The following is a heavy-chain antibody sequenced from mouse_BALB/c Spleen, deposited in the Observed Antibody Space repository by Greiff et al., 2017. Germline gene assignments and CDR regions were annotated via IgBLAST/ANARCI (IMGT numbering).Heavy chain of an antibody. CDR3: ADYYGTSYWYFDV. D-gene: IGHD1-1*01. J-gene: IGHJ1*01. Sequence: QVQLQQSGAELMKPGASVKISCKATGYTFSSYWIEWVKQRPGHGLEWIGEILPGSGSTNYNEKFKGKATFTADTSSNTAYMQLSSLTSEDSAVYYCADYYGTSYWYFDVWGAGTTVTVSS. V-gene: IGHV1-9*01. CDR1: GYTFSSYW. CDR2: ILPGSGST.